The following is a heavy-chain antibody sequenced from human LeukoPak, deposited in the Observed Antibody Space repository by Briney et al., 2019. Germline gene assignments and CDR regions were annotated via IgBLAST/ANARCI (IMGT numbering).Heavy chain of an antibody. J-gene: IGHJ4*02. D-gene: IGHD6-13*01. CDR1: GITFSSFA. Sequence: GSSLRLSCVASGITFSSFAMHWVRQAPGKGLEWVAVIWDDGTNDRYIDSVKGRFTISRDNSKNTLYLQMNSLRAEDTAVYYCATTLNIATPGYFWGQGTLVTVSS. V-gene: IGHV3-30-3*01. CDR3: ATTLNIATPGYF. CDR2: IWDDGTND.